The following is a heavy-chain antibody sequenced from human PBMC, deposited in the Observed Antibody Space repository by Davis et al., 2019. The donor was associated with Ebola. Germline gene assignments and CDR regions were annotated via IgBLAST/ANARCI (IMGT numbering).Heavy chain of an antibody. J-gene: IGHJ4*02. CDR3: ARSHSDWLLPFDY. Sequence: SETLSLTCSVSGFSISGGYYWGWIRQAPGKGMEWIGSISHSGSTYFTPSLASRVTISIDTSKNQFSLRLNSVTAADTGVYYCARSHSDWLLPFDYWGQGTLATVSS. D-gene: IGHD3-9*01. V-gene: IGHV4-38-2*02. CDR1: GFSISGGYY. CDR2: ISHSGST.